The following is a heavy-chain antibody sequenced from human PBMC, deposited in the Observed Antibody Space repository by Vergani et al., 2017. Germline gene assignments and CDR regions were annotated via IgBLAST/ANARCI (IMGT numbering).Heavy chain of an antibody. CDR1: GFISSSYS. J-gene: IGHJ6*01. V-gene: IGHV3-7*01. D-gene: IGHD3-16*01. CDR2: VNQEGSEK. CDR3: VRVPLSGRGLGNYGNNNCHRMYV. Sequence: EGQLVESGGDWVQRGGSLRLSCAASGFISSSYSMSWVRQAPGKGLEWVANVNQEGSEKYYVDSVRGRFTISRDNAKNSIYLQMNSLRAEDTAVYFCVRVPLSGRGLGNYGNNNCHRMYVWGQGTNVIVS.